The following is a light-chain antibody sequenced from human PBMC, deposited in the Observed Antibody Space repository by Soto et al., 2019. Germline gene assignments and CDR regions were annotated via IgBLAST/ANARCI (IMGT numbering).Light chain of an antibody. CDR3: CSYGGSRAV. CDR2: EVS. Sequence: QSALTHPASVSGSPGQSITISCTGTSSDVGSQNLVSWYQQHPGQAPKLMIYEVSKRPLGVSARFSASKSGNTASLTISGLQAEDEADYYCCSYGGSRAVFGGGTQLTVL. J-gene: IGLJ7*01. CDR1: SSDVGSQNL. V-gene: IGLV2-23*02.